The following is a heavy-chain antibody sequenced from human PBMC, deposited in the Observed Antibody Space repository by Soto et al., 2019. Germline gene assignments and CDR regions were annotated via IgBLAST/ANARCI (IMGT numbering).Heavy chain of an antibody. CDR3: ARLTEDPYYYYGMDV. Sequence: SETLSLTCTVSGGSINSYYWSWIRQPPGKGLEWIGYIYYSGSTNYNPSLKSRVTISVDTSKSQFSLKLSSVTAADTAVYYCARLTEDPYYYYGMDVWGQGTTVTVSS. CDR2: IYYSGST. V-gene: IGHV4-59*01. J-gene: IGHJ6*02. CDR1: GGSINSYY.